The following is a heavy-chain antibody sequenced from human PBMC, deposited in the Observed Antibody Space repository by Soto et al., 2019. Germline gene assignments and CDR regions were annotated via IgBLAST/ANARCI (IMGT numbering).Heavy chain of an antibody. CDR3: ARSAQYSASLEFDY. D-gene: IGHD1-1*01. V-gene: IGHV1-2*02. Sequence: QVQLLQSGAEVKKPGASVKVSCKTSGYVFTDYLIHWVRQAPGQGLEWMGCINPATGVTVYAQNCQSRVTLASDTPVNTVNMDLSTLRAGDTASYYCARSAQYSASLEFDYWGQGTLVAVSS. J-gene: IGHJ4*02. CDR1: GYVFTDYL. CDR2: INPATGVT.